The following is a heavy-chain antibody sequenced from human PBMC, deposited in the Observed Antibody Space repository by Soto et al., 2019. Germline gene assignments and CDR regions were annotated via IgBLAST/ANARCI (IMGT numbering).Heavy chain of an antibody. CDR3: ARGIWQQLEPAFDI. CDR2: IYPGDSDT. V-gene: IGHV5-51*01. J-gene: IGHJ3*02. Sequence: GESLKISCKGSGYSFTSYWIGWVRQMPGKGLEWMGIIYPGDSDTRYSPSFQGQVTISADKSISTAYLQWSSLKASDTAMYYCARGIWQQLEPAFDIWAKGQWSPSPQ. D-gene: IGHD6-13*01. CDR1: GYSFTSYW.